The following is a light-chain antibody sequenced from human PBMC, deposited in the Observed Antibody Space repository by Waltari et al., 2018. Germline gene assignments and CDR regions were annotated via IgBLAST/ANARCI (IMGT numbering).Light chain of an antibody. CDR1: SGSVSYNYY. J-gene: IGLJ3*02. CDR2: STN. V-gene: IGLV8-61*01. Sequence: QTVVTQEPSFSVSPGGTVTLTCGLSSGSVSYNYYPIWYPQTPGQAPRTLIYSTNTRSSGVSDRFSGSILGNKAALTITGAQANDESDYYCVLYVGGGTWVFGGGTKLTVL. CDR3: VLYVGGGTWV.